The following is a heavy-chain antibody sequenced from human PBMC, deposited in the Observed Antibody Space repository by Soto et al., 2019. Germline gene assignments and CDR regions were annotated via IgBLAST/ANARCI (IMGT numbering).Heavy chain of an antibody. D-gene: IGHD2-15*01. Sequence: GASVEVCSKASGYSFTSYGISWVRQAPGQGLEWMGWISAYNGNTNYAQKLQGRVTMTTDTSTSTAYMELRSLRSDDTAVYYCARCWTGGQVVAAAFDIWGQGTMVTV. J-gene: IGHJ3*02. CDR1: GYSFTSYG. CDR2: ISAYNGNT. CDR3: ARCWTGGQVVAAAFDI. V-gene: IGHV1-18*01.